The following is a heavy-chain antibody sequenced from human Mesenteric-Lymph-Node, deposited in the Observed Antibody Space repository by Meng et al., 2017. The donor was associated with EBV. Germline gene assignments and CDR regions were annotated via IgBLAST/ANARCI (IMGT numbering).Heavy chain of an antibody. D-gene: IGHD1-14*01. CDR1: GYTFTNYA. Sequence: QVQLGQSGSELKKPGASVKVSCKASGYTFTNYAMNWVHQAPGQGLEWVGWFNTISGNPAYGQGFTGRFVFSWDTSVSTAYLQISSLKTEDTAVYYCARENPGDYIDYWGQGTLVTVSS. CDR3: ARENPGDYIDY. J-gene: IGHJ4*02. V-gene: IGHV7-4-1*02. CDR2: FNTISGNP.